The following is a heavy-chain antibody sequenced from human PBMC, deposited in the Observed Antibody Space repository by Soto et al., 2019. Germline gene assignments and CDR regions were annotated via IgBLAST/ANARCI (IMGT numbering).Heavy chain of an antibody. CDR2: IVPISHIS. CDR1: GGTFSSYA. Sequence: VQLIQSGAEVKKPGSSVKVSCKASGGTFSSYALSWVRQAPGQGLEWMGGIVPISHISNYSQKFQGRVTISADESTSTAYMELSSLRSEDTAVYYCTRDERTSTTTTIPFDPWGQGTLVTVSS. J-gene: IGHJ5*02. D-gene: IGHD4-17*01. CDR3: TRDERTSTTTTIPFDP. V-gene: IGHV1-69*01.